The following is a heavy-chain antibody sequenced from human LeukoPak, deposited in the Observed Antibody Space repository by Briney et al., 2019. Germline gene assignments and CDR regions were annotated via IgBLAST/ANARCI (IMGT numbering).Heavy chain of an antibody. CDR3: ARDSGHTGYDLLDY. Sequence: PGGSLRLSCADSGFTFNSYWMGWVRQTPGKGLEWVANIKHDGSEQYYVDSVEGRFTISRDNAKNSLFLQMNSLRAEDTAVYYCARDSGHTGYDLLDYWGQGTLVTVSS. CDR2: IKHDGSEQ. V-gene: IGHV3-7*01. J-gene: IGHJ4*02. D-gene: IGHD5-12*01. CDR1: GFTFNSYW.